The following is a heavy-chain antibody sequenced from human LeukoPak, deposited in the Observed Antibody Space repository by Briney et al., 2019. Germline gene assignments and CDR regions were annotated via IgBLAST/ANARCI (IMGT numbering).Heavy chain of an antibody. Sequence: GASVKVSCKASGGTFSSYAISWVRQAPGQGLEWMGRIIPILGIANYAQKFQGRVTITADKSTSTAYMELSSLRSEDTAVYYCARGSPTVNDYWAREPWSPSPQ. J-gene: IGHJ4*02. D-gene: IGHD4-17*01. CDR2: IIPILGIA. CDR3: ARGSPTVNDY. CDR1: GGTFSSYA. V-gene: IGHV1-69*04.